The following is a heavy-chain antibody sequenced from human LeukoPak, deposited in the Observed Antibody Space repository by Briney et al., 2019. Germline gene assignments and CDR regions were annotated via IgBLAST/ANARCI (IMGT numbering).Heavy chain of an antibody. D-gene: IGHD7-27*01. Sequence: GGSLRLSCSASGFSFSSYAMHWVRQAPGKGLEWVAVIWYDGSNKYYADSVKGRFTISRDNSKNTLYLQMNSLRAEDTAVYYCARDLGWYFDLWGRGTLVTVSS. CDR1: GFSFSSYA. V-gene: IGHV3-33*08. CDR3: ARDLGWYFDL. J-gene: IGHJ2*01. CDR2: IWYDGSNK.